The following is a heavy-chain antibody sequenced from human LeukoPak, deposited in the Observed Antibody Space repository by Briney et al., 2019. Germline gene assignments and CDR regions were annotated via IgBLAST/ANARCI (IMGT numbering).Heavy chain of an antibody. D-gene: IGHD3-3*01. V-gene: IGHV3-23*01. CDR2: ISGSGGST. Sequence: PGGSLRLSCAASGFTFSSYAMSWVRQAPGKGLEWVSAISGSGGSTYYADSVKGRFTISRDNSKNTLYLQMNSLRAEDTAVYYCAKSSSYDFWSGYSPYWGQGTLVTVSS. CDR3: AKSSSYDFWSGYSPY. CDR1: GFTFSSYA. J-gene: IGHJ4*02.